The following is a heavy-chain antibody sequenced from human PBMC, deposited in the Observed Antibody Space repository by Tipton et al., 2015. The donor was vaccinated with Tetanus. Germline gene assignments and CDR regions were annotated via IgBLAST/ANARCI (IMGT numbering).Heavy chain of an antibody. Sequence: AASGFIFSSYGIHWVRQAPGKGLEWVAVSWYDGTDKYYADSVKGRFTISRDNSKNTLYLQMNSLRAEDTAVYYCAREADCSGGSCFSGDFDNWSQGTQVTVSS. CDR1: GFIFSSYG. V-gene: IGHV3-33*01. CDR2: SWYDGTDK. J-gene: IGHJ4*02. CDR3: AREADCSGGSCFSGDFDN. D-gene: IGHD2-15*01.